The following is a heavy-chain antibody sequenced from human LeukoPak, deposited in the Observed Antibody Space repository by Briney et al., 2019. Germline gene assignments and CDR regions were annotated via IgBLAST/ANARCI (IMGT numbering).Heavy chain of an antibody. D-gene: IGHD6-13*01. CDR1: GYTFTGYY. CDR3: ARVASSPNWFDP. CDR2: INPNSGVT. Sequence: ASVTVSCKASGYTFTGYYIHWMRQAPGQGLEWMGWINPNSGVTNYAQKFQGRVTMTRDTSISTAYMELGRLRSDDTAVYYCARVASSPNWFDPWSQGTLVTVSS. J-gene: IGHJ5*02. V-gene: IGHV1-2*02.